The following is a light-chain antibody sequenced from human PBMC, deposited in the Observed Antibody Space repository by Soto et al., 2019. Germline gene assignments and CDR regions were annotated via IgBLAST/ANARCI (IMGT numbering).Light chain of an antibody. CDR3: SSYAGTNNFVV. CDR1: SSDVGGYTY. CDR2: EVS. J-gene: IGLJ3*02. Sequence: QSALTQPPSASGSPGQSVTISCTGTSSDVGGYTYVSWYQLHPGKAPKLMIYEVSKRPSGVPDRFSGSKSGNTASLTVSGLQPEDEADYYCSSYAGTNNFVVFGGGTQLTVL. V-gene: IGLV2-8*01.